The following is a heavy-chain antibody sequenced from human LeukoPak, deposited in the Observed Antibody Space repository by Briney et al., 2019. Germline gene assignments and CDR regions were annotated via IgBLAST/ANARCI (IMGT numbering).Heavy chain of an antibody. Sequence: ASVKVSCKASGYTFTGYYMHWVRQAPGQGLEWMGWINPNSGGTNYAQKFQGRVTMTRDTSISTAYMELSRLRSDDTAVYYCARDTLQIGKNAFDIWGQGTMVTVSS. CDR2: INPNSGGT. CDR3: ARDTLQIGKNAFDI. CDR1: GYTFTGYY. D-gene: IGHD2-15*01. J-gene: IGHJ3*02. V-gene: IGHV1-2*02.